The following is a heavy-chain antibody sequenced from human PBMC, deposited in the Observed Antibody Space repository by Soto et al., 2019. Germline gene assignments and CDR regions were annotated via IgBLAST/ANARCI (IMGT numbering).Heavy chain of an antibody. J-gene: IGHJ5*02. V-gene: IGHV4-4*02. CDR3: ARALWGPAGHINWFDP. CDR1: GGPISSSNW. CDR2: IYHSGST. Sequence: SETLSLTCAVSGGPISSSNWWSWVRQPPGKGLEWIGEIYHSGSTNYNPSLKSRVTISVDKSKNQFSLKLSSVTAADTAVYYCARALWGPAGHINWFDPWGQGTLVTVSS. D-gene: IGHD2-2*01.